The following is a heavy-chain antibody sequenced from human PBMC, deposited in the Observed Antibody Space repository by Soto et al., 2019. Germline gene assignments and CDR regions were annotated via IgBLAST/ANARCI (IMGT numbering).Heavy chain of an antibody. CDR2: ISAYNGNT. V-gene: IGHV1-18*04. D-gene: IGHD3-3*01. CDR1: GYTFTSYG. Sequence: ASVKVSRKASGYTFTSYGISWVRQAPGQGLEWMGWISAYNGNTNYAQKLQGRVTMTTDTSTSTAYMELRSLRSDDTAVYYCARDYDFWSGYYSGYWGQGTLVTVSS. J-gene: IGHJ4*02. CDR3: ARDYDFWSGYYSGY.